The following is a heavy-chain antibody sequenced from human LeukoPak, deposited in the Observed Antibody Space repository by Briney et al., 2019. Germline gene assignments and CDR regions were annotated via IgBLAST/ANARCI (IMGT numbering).Heavy chain of an antibody. D-gene: IGHD3-3*01. CDR3: AKCFWSGYYTGYYFDY. CDR1: GFTFSSYA. CDR2: ISGSGGNT. J-gene: IGHJ4*02. Sequence: PGGSLRLSCAASGFTFSSYAMSWVRQAPGKGLEWVSAISGSGGNTYYADSVKGRFTISRDNSKNTMYLQMNSLRAEDTAVYYCAKCFWSGYYTGYYFDYWGQGTLVTVSS. V-gene: IGHV3-23*01.